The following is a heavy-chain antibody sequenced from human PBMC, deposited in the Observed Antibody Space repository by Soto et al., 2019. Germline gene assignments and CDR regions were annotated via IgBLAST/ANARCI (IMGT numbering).Heavy chain of an antibody. CDR1: GGSISSSSYY. D-gene: IGHD5-18*01. CDR2: IYYSGST. J-gene: IGHJ6*02. V-gene: IGHV4-39*01. CDR3: ACIFSGGYGYGFYYYGMDV. Sequence: SETLSLTCTVSGGSISSSSYYWGWIRQPPGKGLEWIGSIYYSGSTYYNPSLESRVTISVDTSKNQFSLKLSSVTAADTAVYYCACIFSGGYGYGFYYYGMDVWGQGTTVT.